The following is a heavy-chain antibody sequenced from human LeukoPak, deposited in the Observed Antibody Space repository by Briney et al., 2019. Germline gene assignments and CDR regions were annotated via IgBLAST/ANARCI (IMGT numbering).Heavy chain of an antibody. J-gene: IGHJ4*02. Sequence: PSETLSLTCTVSGGSISSSSYYWGWIRQPPGKGLEWIGSIYYSGSTYYNPSLKSRVTISVDTSKNQFSLKLSSVTAADTAVYYCARQSARYSSSWYPGELSYYFDYWGQGTLVTVSS. CDR2: IYYSGST. V-gene: IGHV4-39*01. CDR3: ARQSARYSSSWYPGELSYYFDY. CDR1: GGSISSSSYY. D-gene: IGHD6-13*01.